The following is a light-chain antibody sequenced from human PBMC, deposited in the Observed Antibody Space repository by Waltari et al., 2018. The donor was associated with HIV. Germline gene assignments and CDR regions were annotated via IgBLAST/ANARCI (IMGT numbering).Light chain of an antibody. J-gene: IGKJ2*01. V-gene: IGKV1-5*03. CDR2: KAS. Sequence: DIQMTQSPSTLSASVGDRVTITCRASQGISSWLAWYQQKPGKAPKLLIYKASSLESGVPSRFSGSGSGTEFTLTISSLQPDDFATYYCQQYNGSPYTFGQGTKLEIK. CDR3: QQYNGSPYT. CDR1: QGISSW.